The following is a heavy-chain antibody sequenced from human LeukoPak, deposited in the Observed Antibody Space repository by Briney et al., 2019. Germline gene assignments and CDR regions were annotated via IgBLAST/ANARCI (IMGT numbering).Heavy chain of an antibody. CDR1: GFTFSSYS. CDR3: AREGGLGYCSSTSCYNAFDI. Sequence: GGSLRLSCAASGFTFSSYSMNWVRQAPGKGLEWVSSISSSSSYIYYADSVKGRFTISRDNAKNSLYLQMNSLRAEDTAVHYCAREGGLGYCSSTSCYNAFDIWGQGTMVTVSS. D-gene: IGHD2-2*02. J-gene: IGHJ3*02. V-gene: IGHV3-21*01. CDR2: ISSSSSYI.